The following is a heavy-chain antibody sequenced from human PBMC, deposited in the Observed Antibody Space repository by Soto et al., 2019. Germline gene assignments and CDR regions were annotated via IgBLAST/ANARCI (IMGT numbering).Heavy chain of an antibody. Sequence: EVQRLESGGGLVQPGGSLRLSCAASGFTFSSYAMSWVRQAPGKGLEWVSAISGSGGSTYYADSVKGRFTISRDNSKNTLYLQMNSLRAEDTAVYYCAKPDGRGISSIAARSYFDYWGQGTLVTVSS. CDR3: AKPDGRGISSIAARSYFDY. CDR2: ISGSGGST. D-gene: IGHD6-6*01. V-gene: IGHV3-23*01. J-gene: IGHJ4*02. CDR1: GFTFSSYA.